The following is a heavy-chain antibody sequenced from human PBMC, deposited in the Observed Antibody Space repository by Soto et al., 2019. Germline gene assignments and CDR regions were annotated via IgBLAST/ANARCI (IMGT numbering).Heavy chain of an antibody. J-gene: IGHJ4*02. CDR3: AIFVGLEPLFDY. D-gene: IGHD1-1*01. V-gene: IGHV1-18*01. CDR2: ISAYNGNT. Sequence: ASVKVSCKASGYTFTSYGISWVRQAPGQGLEWMGWISAYNGNTNYAQKLQGRVTMTTDTSTSTAYMELRSLRSDGTAVYYCAIFVGLEPLFDYWGQGTLVTVSS. CDR1: GYTFTSYG.